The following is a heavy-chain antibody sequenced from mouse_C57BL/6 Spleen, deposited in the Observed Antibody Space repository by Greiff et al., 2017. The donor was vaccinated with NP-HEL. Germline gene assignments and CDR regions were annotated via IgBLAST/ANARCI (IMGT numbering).Heavy chain of an antibody. CDR3: TRRRYDYDVDY. V-gene: IGHV1-15*01. J-gene: IGHJ2*01. CDR1: GYTFTDYE. D-gene: IGHD2-4*01. CDR2: IDPETGGT. Sequence: QVQLKQSGAELVRPGASVTLSCKASGYTFTDYEMHWVKQTPVHGLEWIGAIDPETGGTAYNQKFKGKAILTADKSSSTAYMELRSLTSEDSAVYYCTRRRYDYDVDYWGQGTTLTVSS.